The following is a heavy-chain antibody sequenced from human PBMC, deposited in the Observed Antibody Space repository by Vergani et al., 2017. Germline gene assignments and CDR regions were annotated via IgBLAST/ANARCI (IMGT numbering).Heavy chain of an antibody. CDR1: GGSISGVSYY. Sequence: QVQLQESGPGLVKPSQSLSLTCTVSGGSISGVSYYLSWVRQPAGKGLEWIGRIYYSGSTNYNPSLKSRVTISVDTSKNQFSLKLSSVTAADTAVYYCARVDTAMATNAFDIWGQGTMVTVSS. CDR3: ARVDTAMATNAFDI. D-gene: IGHD5-18*01. J-gene: IGHJ3*02. CDR2: IYYSGST. V-gene: IGHV4-61*02.